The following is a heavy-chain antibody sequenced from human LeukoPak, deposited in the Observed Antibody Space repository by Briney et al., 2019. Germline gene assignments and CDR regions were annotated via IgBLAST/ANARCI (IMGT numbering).Heavy chain of an antibody. CDR2: IDSSSATT. D-gene: IGHD3-3*01. CDR3: AGSTVWSGIFQY. V-gene: IGHV3-48*01. CDR1: GFTFSYYS. J-gene: IGHJ1*01. Sequence: GGSLRLSCAASGFTFSYYSMTWVRQAPGKGLEWVSYIDSSSATTYYTDSVKGRFIISRDNAKNSLFLQINSLRAEDTAVYYCAGSTVWSGIFQYWGQGTLVTVSS.